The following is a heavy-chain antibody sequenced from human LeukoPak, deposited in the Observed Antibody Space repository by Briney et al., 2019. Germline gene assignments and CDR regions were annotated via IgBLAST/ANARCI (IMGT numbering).Heavy chain of an antibody. CDR1: GFTFSSYS. CDR2: ISSSSSYI. CDR3: ATLMTTVTTSGALRFDY. D-gene: IGHD4-17*01. V-gene: IGHV3-21*01. J-gene: IGHJ4*02. Sequence: GGSLRLSCAASGFTFSSYSMNWVRQAPGKGPEWVSSISSSSSYIYYADSVKGRFTISRDNAKNSLYLQMNSLRAEDTAVYYCATLMTTVTTSGALRFDYWGQGTLVTVSS.